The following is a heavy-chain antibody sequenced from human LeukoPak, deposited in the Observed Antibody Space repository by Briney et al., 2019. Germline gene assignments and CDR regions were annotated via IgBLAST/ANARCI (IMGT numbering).Heavy chain of an antibody. CDR3: ARQALDYDSSGPLF. CDR2: IYYSGST. J-gene: IGHJ4*02. CDR1: GGSISSGGYY. D-gene: IGHD3-22*01. Sequence: SETLSLTCTVSGGSISSGGYYWSWIRQHPGKGLEWIGYIYYSGSTYYNPSLKSRVTISVDTSKNQFSLKLSSVTAADTAVCYCARQALDYDSSGPLFWGQGTLVTVSS. V-gene: IGHV4-31*03.